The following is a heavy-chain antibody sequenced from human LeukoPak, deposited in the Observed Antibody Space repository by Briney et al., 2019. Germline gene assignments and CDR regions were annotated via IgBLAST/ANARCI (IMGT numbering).Heavy chain of an antibody. CDR1: GGSISSYY. J-gene: IGHJ3*02. D-gene: IGHD1-14*01. V-gene: IGHV4-59*08. CDR3: ARQPGGTEAFDM. Sequence: PSETPSLTCTVSGGSISSYYWSWIRQPPGKGLEWIAYIYYSGSTNYNPSLKSRVTISVDTSKNQFSLKLSSVTAADTAVYYCARQPGGTEAFDMWGQGTMVIVSS. CDR2: IYYSGST.